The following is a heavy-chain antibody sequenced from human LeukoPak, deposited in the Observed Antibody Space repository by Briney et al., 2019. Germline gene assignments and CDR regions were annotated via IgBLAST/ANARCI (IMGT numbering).Heavy chain of an antibody. CDR3: AKARDFDFWSGYSNWFDP. J-gene: IGHJ5*02. D-gene: IGHD3-3*01. CDR1: GFTFSTYA. V-gene: IGHV3-23*01. Sequence: PGGSLRLSCAASGFTFSTYAMIWVRQAPGKGLEWVSGISGSGSSTYSADSVKGRILISSDNSKNTLYLQMNGLRAEDTAVYYCAKARDFDFWSGYSNWFDPWGQGTLVTVSS. CDR2: ISGSGSST.